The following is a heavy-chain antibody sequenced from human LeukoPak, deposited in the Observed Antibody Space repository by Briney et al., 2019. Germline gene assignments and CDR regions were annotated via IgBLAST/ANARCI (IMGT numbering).Heavy chain of an antibody. V-gene: IGHV3-7*01. Sequence: GGSLRLSCVASGFTFSSRDWMTWVRQAPGKGLEWVANIKQDGSEKNYVDSVKGRFTISRDKAKNSLYLQMNSLRAEDTAVYYCARVGPWVNPDYYYYYMDVWGKGTTVTVSS. J-gene: IGHJ6*03. CDR2: IKQDGSEK. D-gene: IGHD1-14*01. CDR1: GFTFSSRDW. CDR3: ARVGPWVNPDYYYYYMDV.